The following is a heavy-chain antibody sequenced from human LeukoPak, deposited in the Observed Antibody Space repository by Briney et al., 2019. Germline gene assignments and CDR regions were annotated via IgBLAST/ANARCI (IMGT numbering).Heavy chain of an antibody. D-gene: IGHD2-2*01. CDR2: ISSSSSYI. CDR3: ARRYCSSTSCSTGIAFDI. CDR1: GFTFSSYS. V-gene: IGHV3-21*01. Sequence: GGSLRLSCAASGFTFSSYSMNWVRQVPGKGLEWVSSISSSSSYIYYADSVKGRFTISRDNAKNSLYLQMNSLRAEDTAVYYCARRYCSSTSCSTGIAFDIWGQGTMVTVSS. J-gene: IGHJ3*02.